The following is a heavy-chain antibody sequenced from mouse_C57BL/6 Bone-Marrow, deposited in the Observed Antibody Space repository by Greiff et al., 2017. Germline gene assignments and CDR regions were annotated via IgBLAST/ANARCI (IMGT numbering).Heavy chain of an antibody. D-gene: IGHD3-1*01. J-gene: IGHJ2*01. V-gene: IGHV1-81*01. CDR1: GYTFTSYG. Sequence: VMLVESGAELARPGASVKLSCKASGYTFTSYGISWVKQRTGQGLEWIGEIYPRSGNTYYNEKFKGKATLTADKSSSTAYMELRSLTSEDSAVYFCARRGARYFDYWGQGTTLTVSS. CDR3: ARRGARYFDY. CDR2: IYPRSGNT.